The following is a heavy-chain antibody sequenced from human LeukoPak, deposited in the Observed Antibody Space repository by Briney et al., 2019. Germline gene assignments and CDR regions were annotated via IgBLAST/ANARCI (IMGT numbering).Heavy chain of an antibody. CDR1: GGTFSSYA. CDR2: IIPIFGTA. CDR3: ARGGLNFYGSGSLQYDY. Sequence: SVKVSCKASGGTFSSYAISWVRQAPGQGLEWMGGIIPIFGTANYAQKFQGRVTITADESTSTAYMELSSLRPEDTAVYYCARGGLNFYGSGSLQYDYWGQGTLVTVSS. J-gene: IGHJ4*02. V-gene: IGHV1-69*13. D-gene: IGHD3-10*01.